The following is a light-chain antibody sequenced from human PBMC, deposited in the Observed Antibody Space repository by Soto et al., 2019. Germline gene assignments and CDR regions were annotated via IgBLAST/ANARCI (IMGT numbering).Light chain of an antibody. Sequence: LTQPASVSGSPGQSITISCTGTNSDVGGYNTVSWYQQHPGKAPKLMIYEVSNRPSGVSDRFSGSRSGNTATLIISGLQAEDEADYYCSSYATSSPYVFGSGTKVTVL. CDR1: NSDVGGYNT. CDR2: EVS. CDR3: SSYATSSPYV. V-gene: IGLV2-14*03. J-gene: IGLJ1*01.